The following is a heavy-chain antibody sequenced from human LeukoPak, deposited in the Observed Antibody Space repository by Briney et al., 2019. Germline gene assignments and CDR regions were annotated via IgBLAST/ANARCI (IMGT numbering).Heavy chain of an antibody. CDR1: GGSISSYY. CDR2: IYYSGNT. Sequence: PSETLSLTCTVSGGSISSYYWSWIRQPPGKGLEWIGYIYYSGNTNYNPSLKSRVTISVDTSKNQFSLKLSSVTAADTAVYYCASFGITMIVVSDYWGQGTLVTVSS. CDR3: ASFGITMIVVSDY. J-gene: IGHJ4*02. V-gene: IGHV4-59*12. D-gene: IGHD3-22*01.